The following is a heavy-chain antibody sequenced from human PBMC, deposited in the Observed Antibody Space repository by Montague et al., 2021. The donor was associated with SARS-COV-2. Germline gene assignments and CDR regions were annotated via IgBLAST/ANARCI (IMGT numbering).Heavy chain of an antibody. CDR1: GGSISSSGYY. J-gene: IGHJ5*02. V-gene: IGHV4-39*01. CDR3: ARHMGGGLVVAATNWFDP. Sequence: SETRSLTCTVSGGSISSSGYYWGWIRQPPGKGLEWIGSIYFSGSSYYNPSLKSRVSISVDTSKNQFSLRLSSVTSADTAVYYCARHMGGGLVVAATNWFDPWGQGTLVTVSS. CDR2: IYFSGSS. D-gene: IGHD2-15*01.